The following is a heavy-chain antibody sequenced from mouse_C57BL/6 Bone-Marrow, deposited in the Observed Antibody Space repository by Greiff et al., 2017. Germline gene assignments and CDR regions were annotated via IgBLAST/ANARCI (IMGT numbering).Heavy chain of an antibody. CDR3: ARWVRIDYGNYYAMDY. CDR1: GYTFTSYW. Sequence: QVQLQQPGTELVKPGASVKLSCKASGYTFTSYWMHWVKQRPGQGLEWIGNINPSNGGTNYNEKFKSKATLTVDKSSSTAYMQLSSLTSEDSAVYYCARWVRIDYGNYYAMDYWGQGTSVTVSS. J-gene: IGHJ4*01. V-gene: IGHV1-53*01. CDR2: INPSNGGT. D-gene: IGHD2-1*01.